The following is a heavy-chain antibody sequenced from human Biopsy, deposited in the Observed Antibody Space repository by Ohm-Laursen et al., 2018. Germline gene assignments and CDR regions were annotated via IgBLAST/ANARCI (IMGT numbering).Heavy chain of an antibody. D-gene: IGHD3-22*01. CDR2: ISSGGRA. CDR1: GGSISDDY. V-gene: IGHV4-59*12. Sequence: GTLSLTCIVSGGSISDDYWNWIRQPPGKGLQVIGYISSGGRAKYNPSLKSRLTISLDTSKNQLSLRLRSVTAADTAMYYCASVVLGPTNDAFDLWGQGTMVVVSS. J-gene: IGHJ3*01. CDR3: ASVVLGPTNDAFDL.